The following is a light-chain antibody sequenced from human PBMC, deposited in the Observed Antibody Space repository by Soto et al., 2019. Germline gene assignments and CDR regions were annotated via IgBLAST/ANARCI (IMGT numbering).Light chain of an antibody. CDR2: DVR. V-gene: IGLV2-14*01. Sequence: QSALTQPASVSGSPGQSITISCTGTSSDVGGHNSVAWYQHNPGKAPKLMIYDVRDRPSGVSNRFSGSKSGATASLTISGLQADDEADYYCVSYTSRTNLVVFGTGTQLTVL. CDR1: SSDVGGHNS. CDR3: VSYTSRTNLVV. J-gene: IGLJ2*01.